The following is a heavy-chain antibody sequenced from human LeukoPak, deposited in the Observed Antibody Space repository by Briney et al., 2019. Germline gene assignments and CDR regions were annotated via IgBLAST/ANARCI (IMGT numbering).Heavy chain of an antibody. D-gene: IGHD3-22*01. Sequence: GGSLRLSCAASGFTFSGSAMHWVRQASGKGLEWVGRIRSKAHSYATAYAASVKGRFTISRDDSKNTAYLQMNSLKTEDTAVYYCTRHGGRDYYDSSEDAFDIWGQGTMVIISS. J-gene: IGHJ3*02. CDR2: IRSKAHSYAT. V-gene: IGHV3-73*01. CDR3: TRHGGRDYYDSSEDAFDI. CDR1: GFTFSGSA.